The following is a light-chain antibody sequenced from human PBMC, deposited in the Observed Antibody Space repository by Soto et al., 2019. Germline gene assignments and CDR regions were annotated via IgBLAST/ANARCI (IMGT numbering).Light chain of an antibody. V-gene: IGKV1-5*01. J-gene: IGKJ1*01. Sequence: DIQMTQSPSTLSASEGDRVSITCRASQSISSWLAWYQQKPGKAPKLLIYDASSLGSGVPSRFSGSGSGTEFTLTISSLQPDDFATYYCQQYDTFWTFGQGAKVAIK. CDR3: QQYDTFWT. CDR1: QSISSW. CDR2: DAS.